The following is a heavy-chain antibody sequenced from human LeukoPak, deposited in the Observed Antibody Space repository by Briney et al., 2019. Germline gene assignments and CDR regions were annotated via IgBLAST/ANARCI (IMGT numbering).Heavy chain of an antibody. CDR3: ARHGNYYGSGSYY. Sequence: SETLSLTCTVSGGSISSGNYYWSWIRQPAGKGLEWIGRIYASGSTNYNPSLKSRVTISVDTSKNQFSLKLSSVTAADTAVYYCARHGNYYGSGSYYWGQGTLVTVSS. CDR1: GGSISSGNYY. J-gene: IGHJ4*02. CDR2: IYASGST. D-gene: IGHD3-10*01. V-gene: IGHV4-61*02.